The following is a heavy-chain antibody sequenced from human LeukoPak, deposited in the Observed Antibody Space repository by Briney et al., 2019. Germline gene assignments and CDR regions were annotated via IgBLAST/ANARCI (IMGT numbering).Heavy chain of an antibody. CDR2: IYYSGST. D-gene: IGHD2-2*02. J-gene: IGHJ3*02. CDR1: GGSISSYY. V-gene: IGHV4-59*08. Sequence: SETLSLTCTVSGGSISSYYWTWIRQPPGKGLQWIGYIYYSGSTEYNPSLKSRVTISIDPSNKQFSLNLSSVTAAGTAVYYCARRCSGPTCYTDAYDIWGQGTMVTVSS. CDR3: ARRCSGPTCYTDAYDI.